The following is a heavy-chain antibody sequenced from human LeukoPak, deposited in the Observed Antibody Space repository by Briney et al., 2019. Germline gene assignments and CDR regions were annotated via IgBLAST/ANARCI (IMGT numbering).Heavy chain of an antibody. D-gene: IGHD6-13*01. CDR1: GFTFSDYY. CDR3: AQQLFSFRAFDI. CDR2: ISSSGSTI. V-gene: IGHV3-11*01. J-gene: IGHJ3*02. Sequence: GGSLRLSCAASGFTFSDYYISWIRQAPGKGLEWVSYISSSGSTIYYADSVKGRFTTSRDNAKNSLYLQMNSLRAEDTAVYYCAQQLFSFRAFDIWGQGTMVTVSS.